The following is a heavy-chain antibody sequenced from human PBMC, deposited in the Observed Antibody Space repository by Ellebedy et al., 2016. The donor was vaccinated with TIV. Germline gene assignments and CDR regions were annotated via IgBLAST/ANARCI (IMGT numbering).Heavy chain of an antibody. CDR1: GLTVSSSD. CDR2: MSADGFNK. D-gene: IGHD5-24*01. J-gene: IGHJ4*02. Sequence: GESLKISCAASGLTVSSSDIHWVRQAPGKGLEWVAVMSADGFNKYYAYTLKGRFTISRDNSKNTLSLQVNSLRAEDTAVYYCANFPVRWRRDVYNFDYWGQGTLVTVSS. CDR3: ANFPVRWRRDVYNFDY. V-gene: IGHV3-30*18.